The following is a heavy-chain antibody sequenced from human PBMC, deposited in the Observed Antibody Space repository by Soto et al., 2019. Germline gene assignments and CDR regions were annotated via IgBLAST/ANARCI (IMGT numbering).Heavy chain of an antibody. CDR3: ARRSYSSSWYNPLDI. CDR1: GFTFSSYA. D-gene: IGHD6-13*01. J-gene: IGHJ3*02. Sequence: GGSLRLSCAASGFTFSSYAMHWVRQAPGKGLEWVAVISYDGSNKYYADSVKGRFTISRDNSKNTLYLQMNSLRAEDTAVYYCARRSYSSSWYNPLDIWGQGTMVTVSS. CDR2: ISYDGSNK. V-gene: IGHV3-30*04.